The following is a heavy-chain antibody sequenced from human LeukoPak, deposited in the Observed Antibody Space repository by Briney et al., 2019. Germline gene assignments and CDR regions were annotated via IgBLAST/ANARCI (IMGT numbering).Heavy chain of an antibody. J-gene: IGHJ5*02. D-gene: IGHD3-22*01. CDR2: IYNTGIT. Sequence: SETLSLTCTISGGSISSSIYNWGWIRQSPGKGLEWIGSIYNTGITNYNPSLKSRVTISVDTSKNQFSLRLSSVTAADTSVYYCARERDYYDSSGDNWFDPWGQGTLVTVSS. CDR1: GGSISSSIYN. CDR3: ARERDYYDSSGDNWFDP. V-gene: IGHV4-39*02.